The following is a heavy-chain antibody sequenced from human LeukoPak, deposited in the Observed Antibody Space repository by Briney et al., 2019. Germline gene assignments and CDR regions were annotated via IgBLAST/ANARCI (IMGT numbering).Heavy chain of an antibody. CDR2: INTNTGNP. J-gene: IGHJ6*02. Sequence: RRASVKVSCKASGYTFTSYAMNWVRQAPGRGLEWMGWINTNTGNPTYAQGFTGRFVFSLDTSVSTAYLQISSLKAEDTAVYYCARDKPRAFWSGYSYGMDVWGQGTTVTVSS. V-gene: IGHV7-4-1*02. D-gene: IGHD3-3*01. CDR3: ARDKPRAFWSGYSYGMDV. CDR1: GYTFTSYA.